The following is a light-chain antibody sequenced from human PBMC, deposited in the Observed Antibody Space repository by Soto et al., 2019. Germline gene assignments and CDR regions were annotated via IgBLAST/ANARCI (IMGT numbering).Light chain of an antibody. CDR1: QSISGW. Sequence: DIELTQPPSTLPASWEDRVTITCRASQSISGWLAWHQLKPGKAPKLLIYDASSLESGVPSRLSGSGSGTEFTLTISSLQPDDFATYYCQQYNSYSTFGQGTKVDIK. J-gene: IGKJ1*01. CDR2: DAS. CDR3: QQYNSYST. V-gene: IGKV1-5*01.